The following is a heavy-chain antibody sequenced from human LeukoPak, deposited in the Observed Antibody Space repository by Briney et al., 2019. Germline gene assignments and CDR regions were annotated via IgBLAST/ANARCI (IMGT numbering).Heavy chain of an antibody. CDR3: ARDFRTQLDGYSPPYHFDY. J-gene: IGHJ4*02. CDR1: GFTFSSHS. CDR2: IDSSSSHI. D-gene: IGHD5-24*01. V-gene: IGHV3-21*01. Sequence: GGSLRLFCAASGFTFSSHSMSWVRQAPGKGLDWVSSIDSSSSHIYYADSMGGRFTISRDNAKNSLFLQMNSLRAEDTAVYYCARDFRTQLDGYSPPYHFDYWGQGALVTVSS.